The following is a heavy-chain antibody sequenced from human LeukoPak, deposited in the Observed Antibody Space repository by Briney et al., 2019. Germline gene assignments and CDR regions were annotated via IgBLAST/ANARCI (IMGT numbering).Heavy chain of an antibody. Sequence: GGSLRLSCAASGFTLSSYWMSWVRQAPGKGLEWVANIKYDGSERDYVDSVKGRFTISRDNAKNSLYLQMNSLRAEDTAVYYCARDIAPAGLFFDYWGQGTLVTVSS. V-gene: IGHV3-7*01. D-gene: IGHD6-13*01. J-gene: IGHJ4*02. CDR1: GFTLSSYW. CDR2: IKYDGSER. CDR3: ARDIAPAGLFFDY.